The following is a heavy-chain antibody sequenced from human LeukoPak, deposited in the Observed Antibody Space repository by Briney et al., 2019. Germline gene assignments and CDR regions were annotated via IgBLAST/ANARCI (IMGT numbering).Heavy chain of an antibody. CDR1: GFTFSSYW. CDR2: IKQDGSEK. D-gene: IGHD3-9*01. J-gene: IGHJ5*02. Sequence: GGSLRLSCAASGFTFSSYWVSWVRQAPGKGLEWVANIKQDGSEKYYVDSVKGRFTISRDNAKNSLYLQMNSLRAEDTAVYYCAREGRYFDWLLSWFDPWGQGTLVTVSS. CDR3: AREGRYFDWLLSWFDP. V-gene: IGHV3-7*03.